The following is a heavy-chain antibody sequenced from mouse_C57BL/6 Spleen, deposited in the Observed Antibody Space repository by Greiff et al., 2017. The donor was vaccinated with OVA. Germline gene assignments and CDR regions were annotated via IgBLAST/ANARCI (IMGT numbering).Heavy chain of an antibody. J-gene: IGHJ3*01. CDR2: INPSTGGT. Sequence: VQLKDSGPELVKPGASVKISCKASGYSFTGYYMNWVKQSPEKSLEWIGEINPSTGGTTYNQKFKAKATLTVDKSSSTAYMQLKSLTSEDSAVYYCLFGSNYGWFAYWGQGTLVTVSA. D-gene: IGHD1-1*01. CDR3: LFGSNYGWFAY. V-gene: IGHV1-42*01. CDR1: GYSFTGYY.